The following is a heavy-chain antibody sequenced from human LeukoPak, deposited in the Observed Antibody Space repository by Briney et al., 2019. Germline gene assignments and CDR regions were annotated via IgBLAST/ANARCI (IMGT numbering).Heavy chain of an antibody. V-gene: IGHV3-74*03. D-gene: IGHD1-26*01. CDR2: ISTDGSSA. CDR1: GFTFNSYW. Sequence: PGGPLRLSCAASGFTFNSYWMHWVRQAPGKGLVWVSRISTDGSSAMYADSVKGRFTISRDNAKNTLYLQMNSLRAEDTAVYYCARGTREPVWGQGTTVTVSS. J-gene: IGHJ6*02. CDR3: ARGTREPV.